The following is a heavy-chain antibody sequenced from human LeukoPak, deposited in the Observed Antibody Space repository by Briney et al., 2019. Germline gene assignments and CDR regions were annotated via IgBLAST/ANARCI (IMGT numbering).Heavy chain of an antibody. CDR3: ARSKNGKCDY. V-gene: IGHV4-39*07. Sequence: KSSETLSLTCSVSGDSISSSGYYWGWIRQPPGKGLEWIGSMYYGGNTYYNASLKSRVTISVDTSKNLFFLKLNSVTAADTGVYYCARSKNGKCDYWGQGTLVTVSS. CDR2: MYYGGNT. D-gene: IGHD1-26*01. J-gene: IGHJ4*02. CDR1: GDSISSSGYY.